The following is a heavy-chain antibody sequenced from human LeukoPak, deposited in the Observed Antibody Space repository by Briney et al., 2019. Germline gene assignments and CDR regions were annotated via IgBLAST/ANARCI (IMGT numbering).Heavy chain of an antibody. D-gene: IGHD5-12*01. CDR2: INPNSGGT. CDR1: GYTFTGYY. V-gene: IGHV1-2*04. J-gene: IGHJ4*02. Sequence: ASVKVSCKASGYTFTGYYMHWVRQAPGQGLEWMGWINPNSGGTNYAQKFQGWVTLTRDTSISTAYMELSRLRSDDTAVYYCARDSGATIMGENYFDYWGQGTLVTVSS. CDR3: ARDSGATIMGENYFDY.